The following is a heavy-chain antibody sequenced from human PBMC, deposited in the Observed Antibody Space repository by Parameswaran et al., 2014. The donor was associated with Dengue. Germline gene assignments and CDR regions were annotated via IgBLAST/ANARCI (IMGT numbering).Heavy chain of an antibody. V-gene: IGHV3-48*03. J-gene: IGHJ3*02. Sequence: KWIRQPPGKGLEWISYFSSTGSIIYYADSVKGRFTLSRDNAKNSLYLQMNSLRAEDTALYYCARLGLAPTAYRAFDIWGQGTMVTVSS. CDR2: FSSTGSII. D-gene: IGHD2-2*01. CDR3: ARLGLAPTAYRAFDI.